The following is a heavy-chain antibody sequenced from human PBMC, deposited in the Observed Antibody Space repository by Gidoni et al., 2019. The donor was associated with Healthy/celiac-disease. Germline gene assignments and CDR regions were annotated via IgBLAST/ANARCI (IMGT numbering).Heavy chain of an antibody. CDR1: GDSVSSNSAA. CDR3: ARDQGIAVAGTMRYYYGMDV. J-gene: IGHJ6*02. D-gene: IGHD6-19*01. V-gene: IGHV6-1*01. CDR2: TYYRSKWYN. Sequence: QVQLQQSGPGLVKPSQTLSLTCAISGDSVSSNSAAWNWIRQSPSRGLEWLGRTYYRSKWYNDYAVSVKSRITINPDTSKNQFSLQLNSVTPEDTAVYYCARDQGIAVAGTMRYYYGMDVWGQGTTVTVSS.